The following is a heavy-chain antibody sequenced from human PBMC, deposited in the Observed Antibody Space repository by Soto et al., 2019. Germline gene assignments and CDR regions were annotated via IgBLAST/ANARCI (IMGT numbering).Heavy chain of an antibody. J-gene: IGHJ4*02. V-gene: IGHV1-3*01. CDR2: INAGNGNT. CDR1: GYTFISYA. CDR3: ARDPSNSSGYYQFFDY. D-gene: IGHD3-22*01. Sequence: ASVKVSCKASGYTFISYAMHWVRQAPGQRLEWMGWINAGNGNTKYSQKFQGRVTMTTDTSTNTAYMELRSLRSDDTAVYYCARDPSNSSGYYQFFDYWGQGTLVTVSS.